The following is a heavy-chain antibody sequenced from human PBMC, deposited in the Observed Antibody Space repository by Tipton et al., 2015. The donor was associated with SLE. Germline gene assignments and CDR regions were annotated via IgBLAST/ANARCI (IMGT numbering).Heavy chain of an antibody. V-gene: IGHV3-33*08. J-gene: IGHJ4*02. Sequence: SLRLSCAASGFTFSSYGMHWVRQAPGKGLEWVAVIWYDGSNKYYADSVKGRFTISRDNSRNTLYLQMNSLRAEDTAVYYCARSAGTMVRGVIITFDYWGQGTLVTVSS. D-gene: IGHD3-10*01. CDR2: IWYDGSNK. CDR3: ARSAGTMVRGVIITFDY. CDR1: GFTFSSYG.